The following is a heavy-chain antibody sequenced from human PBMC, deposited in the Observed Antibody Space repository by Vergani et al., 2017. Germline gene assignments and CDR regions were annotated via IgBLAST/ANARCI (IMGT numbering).Heavy chain of an antibody. V-gene: IGHV5-51*01. CDR1: GYSFTSYW. J-gene: IGHJ6*02. CDR3: ARQRGSSSNYYYYGMDV. D-gene: IGHD6-6*01. Sequence: EVQLVQSGAEVKKPGASLKISCKGSGYSFTSYWIGWVRQMPGKGLEWMGIIYPGDSDTRYSPSFQGQVTISADKSISTAYLQWSSLKASDTAMYYCARQRGSSSNYYYYGMDVWGQGTTVTVSS. CDR2: IYPGDSDT.